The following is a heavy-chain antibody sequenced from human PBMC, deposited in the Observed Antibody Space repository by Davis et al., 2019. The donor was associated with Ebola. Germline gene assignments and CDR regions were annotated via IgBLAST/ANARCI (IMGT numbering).Heavy chain of an antibody. CDR1: GFTLTTSA. Sequence: AASVKVSCKASGFTLTTSAVHWVRQARGHSLEWIGWIVVGTGNTGYAQNFQERVTITTDMSTSTVYMQLSSLRSEDTAVYYCAADSGSYSGDFYFDYWGQGALVTVSS. CDR2: IVVGTGNT. CDR3: AADSGSYSGDFYFDY. J-gene: IGHJ4*02. V-gene: IGHV1-58*01. D-gene: IGHD1-26*01.